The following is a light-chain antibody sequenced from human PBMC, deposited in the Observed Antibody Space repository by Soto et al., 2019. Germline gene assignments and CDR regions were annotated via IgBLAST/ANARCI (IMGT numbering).Light chain of an antibody. Sequence: QSALTQPRSVSGSPGQSVTISCTATSSDVAIYNYVAWYQQHPGKAPKLVIHDVNKRPSGVPDRFSGSKSGNTASLTISELQTGDEADYYCCSYAGSSWVFGGGTKLTVL. V-gene: IGLV2-11*01. CDR2: DVN. J-gene: IGLJ3*02. CDR1: SSDVAIYNY. CDR3: CSYAGSSWV.